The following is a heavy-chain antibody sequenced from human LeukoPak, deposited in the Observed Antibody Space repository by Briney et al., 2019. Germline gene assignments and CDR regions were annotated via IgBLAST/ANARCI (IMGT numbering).Heavy chain of an antibody. D-gene: IGHD2-2*01. CDR1: GGSISSGGYY. Sequence: PSETLSLTCTVSGGSISSGGYYWSWIRQHPGKGLEWIGYIYYSGSTYYNPSLKSRVTISVDTSKNQFSLKLSSVTAAGTAVYYCARVVPALYYFDYWGQGTLVTVSS. V-gene: IGHV4-31*03. CDR2: IYYSGST. J-gene: IGHJ4*02. CDR3: ARVVPALYYFDY.